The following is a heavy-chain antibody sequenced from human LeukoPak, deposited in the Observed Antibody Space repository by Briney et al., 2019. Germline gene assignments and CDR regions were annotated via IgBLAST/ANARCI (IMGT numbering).Heavy chain of an antibody. Sequence: GGSLRLSCAASGFTFSSYSMNWVRQAPGKGLEWVSSISSSSSYIYYADSVKGRFTISRDNAKNSLYLQMNSLRAEDTAVYYCARDRSSYGVRNFRYYYMDVWGKGTTVTVSS. D-gene: IGHD3-10*01. CDR1: GFTFSSYS. V-gene: IGHV3-21*01. J-gene: IGHJ6*03. CDR2: ISSSSSYI. CDR3: ARDRSSYGVRNFRYYYMDV.